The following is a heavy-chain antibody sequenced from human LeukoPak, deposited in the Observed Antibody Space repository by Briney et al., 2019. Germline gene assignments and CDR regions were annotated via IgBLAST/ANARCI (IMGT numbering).Heavy chain of an antibody. CDR3: TTDPLTMVRGLIMVGTYYFDS. CDR1: GFTFSDYY. Sequence: PGGSLRLSCAASGFTFSDYYMSWIRQAPGKGLEWVARIKSKTDGGTTDYAAPVKGRFSISRDDSKNTLYLQMNSLKTEDTAVYYCTTDPLTMVRGLIMVGTYYFDSWGQGTLVTVFS. D-gene: IGHD3-10*01. J-gene: IGHJ4*02. V-gene: IGHV3-15*01. CDR2: IKSKTDGGTT.